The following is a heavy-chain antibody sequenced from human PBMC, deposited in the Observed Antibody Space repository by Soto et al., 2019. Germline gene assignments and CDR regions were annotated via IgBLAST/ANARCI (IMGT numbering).Heavy chain of an antibody. V-gene: IGHV1-18*01. Sequence: QVQLVQSGAEVKKPGASVKVSCKASGYTFTRSGISWVRQAPGQGPEWMGWISSYNGDTNYAQTFQGRVTMTTDTSXSTAYMELXXXRXXXXXVXXXXXXXXXXXXXXXMDVWGQGTPVTVSS. J-gene: IGHJ6*02. CDR3: XXXXXXXXXXXXMDV. CDR2: ISSYNGDT. CDR1: GYTFTRSG.